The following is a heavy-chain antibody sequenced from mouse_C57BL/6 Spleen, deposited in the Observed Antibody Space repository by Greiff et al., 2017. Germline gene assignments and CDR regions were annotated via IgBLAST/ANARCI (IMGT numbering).Heavy chain of an antibody. CDR2: IDPSDSYT. CDR3: ATAQATSPEYYYSMDY. D-gene: IGHD3-2*02. CDR1: GYTFTSYW. J-gene: IGHJ4*01. Sequence: QVQLQQPGAELVRPGPSVKLSCKASGYTFTSYWMHWVKQRPGQGLEWIGVIDPSDSYTNYNQKFKGKATLTVDTSSSTAYMQLSGLTSEDSAVYYCATAQATSPEYYYSMDYWGQGTSVTVSS. V-gene: IGHV1-59*01.